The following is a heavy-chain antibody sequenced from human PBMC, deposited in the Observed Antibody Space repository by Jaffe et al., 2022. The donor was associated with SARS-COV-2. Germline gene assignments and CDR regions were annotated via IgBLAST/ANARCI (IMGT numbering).Heavy chain of an antibody. CDR3: AHTSTVTTGYNMDV. J-gene: IGHJ6*02. CDR2: IYWNDDK. V-gene: IGHV2-5*01. CDR1: GFSLTTGGVG. D-gene: IGHD4-17*01. Sequence: QITLHESGPALLKPTQTLTLTCTFSGFSLTTGGVGVGWIRQPPGKALEWLGIIYWNDDKRYSPSLKSRLTITKDTSKNQVVLTMTNMDPVDTATYYCAHTSTVTTGYNMDVWGQGTTVTVSS.